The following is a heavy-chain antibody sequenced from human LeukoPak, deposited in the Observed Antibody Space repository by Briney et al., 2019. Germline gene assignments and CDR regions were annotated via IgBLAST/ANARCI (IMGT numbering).Heavy chain of an antibody. J-gene: IGHJ5*02. CDR1: GFTLADYA. Sequence: GGSLRLSCAASGFTLADYAMHWVRQAPGKGLEWVSGISHNSGAIGYADSVKGRFTISRDNSKNTLYLQMNSLRAEDTAVYYCAKEQQLVQGYNWFDPWGQGTLVTVSS. D-gene: IGHD6-13*01. V-gene: IGHV3-9*01. CDR3: AKEQQLVQGYNWFDP. CDR2: ISHNSGAI.